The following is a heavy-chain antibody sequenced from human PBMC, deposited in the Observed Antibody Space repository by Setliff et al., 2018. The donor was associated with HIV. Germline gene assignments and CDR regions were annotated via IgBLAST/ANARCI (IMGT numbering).Heavy chain of an antibody. Sequence: GGSLRLSCAASGFTFISYSMNWVRQAPGKGLEWVSFISPSGTYIHYADSLKGRFTISRDNAKNSLYLQMNSLRAEDTAVYYCARDPPRNYDYWGQGTLVTVSS. CDR2: ISPSGTYI. CDR1: GFTFISYS. CDR3: ARDPPRNYDY. J-gene: IGHJ4*02. V-gene: IGHV3-21*01.